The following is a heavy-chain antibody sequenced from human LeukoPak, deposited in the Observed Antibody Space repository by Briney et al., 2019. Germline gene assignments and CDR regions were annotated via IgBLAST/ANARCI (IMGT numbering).Heavy chain of an antibody. D-gene: IGHD2-15*01. Sequence: SETLSLTCTVSGGSISRYYWSWIRQPPGKGLECIGDIYYSGSTNYNPSLKSRVTISVDTSKNQFSLKLSSVTAADTAVYYCARVGILGGGKPPYWFDPWGQGTLVTVSS. CDR2: IYYSGST. CDR3: ARVGILGGGKPPYWFDP. J-gene: IGHJ5*02. CDR1: GGSISRYY. V-gene: IGHV4-59*01.